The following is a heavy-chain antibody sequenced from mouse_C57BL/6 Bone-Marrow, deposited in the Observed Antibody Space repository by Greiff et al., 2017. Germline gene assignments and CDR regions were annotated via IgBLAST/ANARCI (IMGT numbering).Heavy chain of an antibody. CDR1: GFSLTSYG. CDR3: ARHKGGNYGSSFYAMDY. J-gene: IGHJ4*01. Sequence: VQLQESGPGLVAPSQSLSITCTVSGFSLTSYGVHWVRQPPGKGLEWLVVIWSDGSTTYNSALKSRLSISKDNSKSQVFLKMNSLQTDDTAMYYCARHKGGNYGSSFYAMDYWGQGTSVTVSS. V-gene: IGHV2-6-1*01. CDR2: IWSDGST. D-gene: IGHD1-1*01.